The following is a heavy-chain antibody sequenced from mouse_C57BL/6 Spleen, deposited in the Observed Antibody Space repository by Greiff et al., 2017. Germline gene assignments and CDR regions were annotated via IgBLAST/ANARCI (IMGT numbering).Heavy chain of an antibody. CDR1: GFTFSDYG. CDR3: ARTIYSLYFDY. J-gene: IGHJ2*01. CDR2: ISSGRRTI. D-gene: IGHD2-1*01. Sequence: EVKLEGSGGGLVKPGGSLKLPCAASGFTFSDYGMHWVRQAPEKGLEWVAYISSGRRTIYYADTVKGRFTISRDNAKNTLFLQMTSLRSEDTAMYYCARTIYSLYFDYCGQGTTLTVSS. V-gene: IGHV5-17*01.